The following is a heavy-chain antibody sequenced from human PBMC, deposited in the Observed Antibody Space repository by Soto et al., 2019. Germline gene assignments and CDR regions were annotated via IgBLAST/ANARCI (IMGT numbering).Heavy chain of an antibody. CDR2: IYYSGST. D-gene: IGHD3-16*01. V-gene: IGHV4-31*03. Sequence: SETLSLTCTVSGGSIRSGSHYWSWIRQHPGKGLEWIGYIYYSGSTYYNPSLRSRITISISTSKNQFSLKLTSVTAADTAVYYCAREGGDGIDYWGQGTLVTVSS. CDR3: AREGGDGIDY. CDR1: GGSIRSGSHY. J-gene: IGHJ4*02.